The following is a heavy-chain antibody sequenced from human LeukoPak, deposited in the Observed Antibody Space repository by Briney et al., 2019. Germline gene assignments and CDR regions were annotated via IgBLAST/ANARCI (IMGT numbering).Heavy chain of an antibody. CDR1: GFTFSSYS. CDR3: ARVLEYCGGDCSDY. CDR2: ISSSSSTI. V-gene: IGHV3-48*04. J-gene: IGHJ4*02. D-gene: IGHD2-21*02. Sequence: PGRSLRLSCAASGFTFSSYSMNWVRQAPGKGLEWVSYISSSSSTIYYADSVKGRFTISRDNAKNSLYLQMNSLRAEDTAVYYCARVLEYCGGDCSDYWGQGTLVTVSS.